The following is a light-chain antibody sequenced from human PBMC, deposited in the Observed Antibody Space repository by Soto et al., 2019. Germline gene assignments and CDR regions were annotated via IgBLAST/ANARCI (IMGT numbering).Light chain of an antibody. CDR3: QSYDSSLSGSV. CDR2: GNS. Sequence: QLVLTQPPSVSGAPGQRVTISCTGCSSNIGAGYDVHWYQQLPGTAPKLLIYGNSNRPSGVPDRFSGSKSGTSASLAITGLQPEDEADYYCQSYDSSLSGSVFGGGTKVTVL. J-gene: IGLJ2*01. CDR1: SSNIGAGYD. V-gene: IGLV1-40*01.